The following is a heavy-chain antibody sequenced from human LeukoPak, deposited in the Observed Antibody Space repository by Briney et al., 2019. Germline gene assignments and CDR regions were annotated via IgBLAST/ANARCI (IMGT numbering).Heavy chain of an antibody. V-gene: IGHV3-30-3*01. D-gene: IGHD5-12*01. J-gene: IGHJ4*02. CDR2: ISYDGSNK. Sequence: GGSLRLSCAASGFTFSSYAMHWVRQAPGNGLEWVAVISYDGSNKYYADSVKGRFTISRDNSKNTLYLQMNSLRADDTAVYYCASGMVAKILGYFDYWGQGTLVTVSS. CDR3: ASGMVAKILGYFDY. CDR1: GFTFSSYA.